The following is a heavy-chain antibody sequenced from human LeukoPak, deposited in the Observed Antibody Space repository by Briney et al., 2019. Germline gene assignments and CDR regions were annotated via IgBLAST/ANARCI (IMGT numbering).Heavy chain of an antibody. J-gene: IGHJ4*02. CDR1: GFTFSSYG. D-gene: IGHD6-13*01. V-gene: IGHV3-30*19. CDR2: IWYDGSNK. CDR3: ARPRYSSSWYGSNFDY. Sequence: GGSLRLSCAASGFTFSSYGMHWVRQAPGKGLEWVAVIWYDGSNKYYADSVKGRFTISRDNSKNTLYLQMNSLRAEDTAVYYCARPRYSSSWYGSNFDYWGQGTLVTVSS.